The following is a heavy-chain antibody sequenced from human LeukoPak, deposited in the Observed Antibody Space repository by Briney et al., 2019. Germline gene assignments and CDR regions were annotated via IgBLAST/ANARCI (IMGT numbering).Heavy chain of an antibody. CDR1: GFNFRDYY. D-gene: IGHD4/OR15-4a*01. CDR2: ISASGGII. Sequence: GGSLRLSCVASGFNFRDYYFSWIRQPPGQGLEWLAFISASGGIIHYEYSVKGLFTISRDNASNLVFLQMNSLKTEDTALYYCARHMVITPFHSWGQGTQGTVSS. J-gene: IGHJ4*02. V-gene: IGHV3-11*01. CDR3: ARHMVITPFHS.